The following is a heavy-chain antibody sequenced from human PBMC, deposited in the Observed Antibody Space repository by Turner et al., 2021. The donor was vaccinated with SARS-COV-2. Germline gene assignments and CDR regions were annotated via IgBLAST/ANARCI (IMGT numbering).Heavy chain of an antibody. V-gene: IGHV3-7*03. CDR1: GFTFSSYW. D-gene: IGHD6-13*01. Sequence: VQLVESGGGLVQPGGSLRLLCAASGFTFSSYWMSWVRQAPGKGLEWVANIRQDGSEKYYVDSVKGRFTISRDNAKNSLYLQMNSLRAEDTAVYYCARLHTSSWYFDYWGQGTLVTVSS. CDR3: ARLHTSSWYFDY. CDR2: IRQDGSEK. J-gene: IGHJ4*02.